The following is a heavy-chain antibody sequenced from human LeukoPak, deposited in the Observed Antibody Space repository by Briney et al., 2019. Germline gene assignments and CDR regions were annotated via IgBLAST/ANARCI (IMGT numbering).Heavy chain of an antibody. Sequence: SETLSLTCAVSGYSVSSGYYWGWIRQPPGKGLEWIGSMYHSGSTYYNPSLKSRVTISVDTSKNQFSLKLSSVTAADTAVYYCARQGLGLDPWGQGTLVTVSS. CDR1: GYSVSSGYY. CDR3: ARQGLGLDP. D-gene: IGHD2-15*01. V-gene: IGHV4-38-2*01. CDR2: MYHSGST. J-gene: IGHJ5*02.